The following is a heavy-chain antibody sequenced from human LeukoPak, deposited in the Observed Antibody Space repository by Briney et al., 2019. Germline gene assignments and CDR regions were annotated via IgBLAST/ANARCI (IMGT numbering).Heavy chain of an antibody. D-gene: IGHD1-14*01. CDR3: ARDRVTRNLFFDY. J-gene: IGHJ4*02. CDR2: ISSSSSTI. Sequence: GGSLRLSCAASGFTFSSYEMNWVRQAPGKGLEWVSYISSSSSTIYYADSVKGRFTISRDNAKNSLYLQMNSLRAEDTAVYYCARDRVTRNLFFDYWGQGTLVTVSS. CDR1: GFTFSSYE. V-gene: IGHV3-48*03.